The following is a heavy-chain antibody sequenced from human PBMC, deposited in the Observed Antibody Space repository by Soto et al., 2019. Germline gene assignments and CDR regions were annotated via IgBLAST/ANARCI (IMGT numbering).Heavy chain of an antibody. CDR3: ARDRSTIAVAGGAFDY. Sequence: GASVKVSCTASGYTFTSYGISWVRQAPGQGLEWMGWISAYNGNTNYAQKLQGRVTMTTDTSTSTAYMELRSLRSDDTAVYYCARDRSTIAVAGGAFDYWGQGTLVTVSS. CDR1: GYTFTSYG. J-gene: IGHJ4*02. D-gene: IGHD6-19*01. CDR2: ISAYNGNT. V-gene: IGHV1-18*01.